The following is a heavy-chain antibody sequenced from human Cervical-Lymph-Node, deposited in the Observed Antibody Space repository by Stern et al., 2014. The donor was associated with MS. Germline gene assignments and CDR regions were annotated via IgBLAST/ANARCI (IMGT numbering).Heavy chain of an antibody. Sequence: QVQLVQSGAEVKKPGASVKVSCQASGFTFTSYYIHWARQAPGQRLEWMGIIKPSGYPTTCAQMLQGRVTMTRDTSTSTVYMELSSLRSDDTAMYYCTKDSGSFSIDYWGQGTLVTVSS. V-gene: IGHV1-46*03. CDR2: IKPSGYPT. CDR1: GFTFTSYY. CDR3: TKDSGSFSIDY. D-gene: IGHD1-26*01. J-gene: IGHJ4*02.